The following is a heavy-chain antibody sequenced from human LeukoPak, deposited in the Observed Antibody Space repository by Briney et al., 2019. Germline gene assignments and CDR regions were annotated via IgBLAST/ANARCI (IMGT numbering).Heavy chain of an antibody. CDR1: GGSISSYY. CDR3: ARDRVGQQPVGRKYYYYYMDV. Sequence: SETLSLTCTVSGGSISSYYWSRIRQPPGKGLEWIGYMYYSGSTNYNPSLKSRVTISVDMSKNQVSLKLSSVTAADTAVYYCARDRVGQQPVGRKYYYYYMDVWGKGTTVTISS. D-gene: IGHD6-13*01. J-gene: IGHJ6*03. CDR2: MYYSGST. V-gene: IGHV4-59*01.